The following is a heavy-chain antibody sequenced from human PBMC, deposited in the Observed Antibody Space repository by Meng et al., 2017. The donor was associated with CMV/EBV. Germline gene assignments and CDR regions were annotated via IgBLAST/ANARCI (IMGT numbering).Heavy chain of an antibody. CDR3: ARLFEQWASYYYGMDV. V-gene: IGHV1-18*01. J-gene: IGHJ6*02. D-gene: IGHD6-19*01. CDR1: GYTFTSYG. CDR2: ISAYNGNT. Sequence: ASVKVSCKASGYTFTSYGISWVRQAPGQGLEWMGLISAYNGNTNYAQKLQGRVTMTTDTSTSTAYMELRSLRSDDTAVYYCARLFEQWASYYYGMDVWGQGTTVTVSS.